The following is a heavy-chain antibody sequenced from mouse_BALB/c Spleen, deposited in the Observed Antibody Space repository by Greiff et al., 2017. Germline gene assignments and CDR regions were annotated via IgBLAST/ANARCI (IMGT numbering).Heavy chain of an antibody. D-gene: IGHD2-4*01. CDR1: GYSITSDYA. J-gene: IGHJ2*01. V-gene: IGHV3-2*02. CDR2: ISYSGST. CDR3: ARIDYERGDY. Sequence: EVKLQESGPGLVKPSQSLSLTCTVTGYSITSDYAWNWIRQFPGNKLEWMGYISYSGSTSYNPSLKSRISITRDTSKNQFFLQLNSVTTEDTATYYCARIDYERGDYWGQGTTLTVSS.